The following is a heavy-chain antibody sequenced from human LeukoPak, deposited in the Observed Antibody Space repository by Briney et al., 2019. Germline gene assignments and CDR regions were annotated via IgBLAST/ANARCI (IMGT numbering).Heavy chain of an antibody. CDR2: IYTSGST. CDR3: ASYYDSSGYDY. Sequence: PSQTLSLTCTVSGGSISSGSYYWSWIRQPAGKGLEWIGRIYTSGSTNYNPSLKSRVTISVDTSKNQSSLKLSSVTAADTAVYYCASYYDSSGYDYWGQGTLVTVSS. J-gene: IGHJ4*02. CDR1: GGSISSGSYY. D-gene: IGHD3-22*01. V-gene: IGHV4-61*02.